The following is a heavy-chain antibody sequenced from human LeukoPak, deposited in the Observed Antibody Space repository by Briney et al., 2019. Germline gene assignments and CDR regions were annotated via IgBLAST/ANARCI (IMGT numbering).Heavy chain of an antibody. CDR2: IQYDGSNK. CDR1: GFILSTYG. D-gene: IGHD2/OR15-2a*01. J-gene: IGHJ6*03. Sequence: GGSLRLSCDMSGFILSTYGIHWVRQAPGKGLEWVTFIQYDGSNKYYADSVKGRFTISRDNSNKMVYLQMNSLRAEDTAVYYCANSPSTPYSSYYMDVWGKGTTVTVSS. CDR3: ANSPSTPYSSYYMDV. V-gene: IGHV3-30*02.